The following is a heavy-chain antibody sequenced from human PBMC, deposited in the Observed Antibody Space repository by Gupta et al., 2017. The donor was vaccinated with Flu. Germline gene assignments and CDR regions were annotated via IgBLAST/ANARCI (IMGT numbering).Heavy chain of an antibody. V-gene: IGHV3-11*05. CDR2: ISSNSYYT. J-gene: IGHJ6*02. D-gene: IGHD1-26*01. CDR1: GFTFSDYY. CDR3: AGGSDLLGRPPLGHYGMDV. Sequence: QVQLVESGGGLVKPGGSLRLSCAASGFTFSDYYMSWIRQAPGKGLEWVSYISSNSYYTNYAKSVKGRFTISRDNAKNSLYLQMNSLGAEDTAVYYCAGGSDLLGRPPLGHYGMDVWGQGTTVTVSS.